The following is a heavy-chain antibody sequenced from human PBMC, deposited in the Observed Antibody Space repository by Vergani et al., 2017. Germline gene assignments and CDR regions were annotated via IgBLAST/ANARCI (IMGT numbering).Heavy chain of an antibody. CDR2: ISAYNGNT. CDR3: ARGGYCSGGSCYSGQHYYGMDV. Sequence: QVQLVQSGAEVKKPGSSVKVSCKASGYTFTSYGISWVRQAPGQGLEWMGWISAYNGNTNYAQKLQGRVTMTTDTSTSTAYMELRSLRSDDTAVYYCARGGYCSGGSCYSGQHYYGMDVWGQGTTVTVSS. J-gene: IGHJ6*02. V-gene: IGHV1-18*04. CDR1: GYTFTSYG. D-gene: IGHD2-15*01.